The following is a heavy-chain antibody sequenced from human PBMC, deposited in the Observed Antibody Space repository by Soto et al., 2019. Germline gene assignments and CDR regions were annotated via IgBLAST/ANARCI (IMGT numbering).Heavy chain of an antibody. CDR3: ARLRIPADGSS. Sequence: SETLSLTCTVSGGSIRRGSYFWSWIRQHPGRGLEWIGYIYHTGSTYYNPSLKSRVTISVDTSKNQFSLRLTSVTAADTAVYYCARLRIPADGSSWGQGTLVTVSS. CDR1: GGSIRRGSYF. D-gene: IGHD6-13*01. V-gene: IGHV4-31*03. CDR2: IYHTGST. J-gene: IGHJ4*02.